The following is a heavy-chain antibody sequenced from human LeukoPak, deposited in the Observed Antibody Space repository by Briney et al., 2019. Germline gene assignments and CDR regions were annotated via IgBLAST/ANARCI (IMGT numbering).Heavy chain of an antibody. CDR1: GFSFSDDN. J-gene: IGHJ3*02. Sequence: PGGSLRLSCAASGFSFSDDNMDRVRQAPGKGLEGVGRARNKGHGYTTLYAVSVEGRFTISRDDSKNSVYLQMDSLKTEDTALYHCVRAPYFDAVGASFDAFDIWGEGAMVTVSS. CDR2: ARNKGHGYTT. V-gene: IGHV3-72*01. CDR3: VRAPYFDAVGASFDAFDI. D-gene: IGHD2/OR15-2a*01.